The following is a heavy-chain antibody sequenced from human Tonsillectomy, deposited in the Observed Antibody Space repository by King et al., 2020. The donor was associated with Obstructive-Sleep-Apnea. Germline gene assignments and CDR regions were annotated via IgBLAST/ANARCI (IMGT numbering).Heavy chain of an antibody. V-gene: IGHV5-51*01. Sequence: QLVQSGAEVKKPGESLKISCKGLGYSFNTYWIAWVRQMPGKGLEFLGIIYPGDSDTRYSPSFQGQVTISADKVINTAYLQWSSLKASDTAMYYCARSDESLGHDAFDIWGQGTMVTVSS. CDR3: ARSDESLGHDAFDI. CDR1: GYSFNTYW. CDR2: IYPGDSDT. J-gene: IGHJ3*02.